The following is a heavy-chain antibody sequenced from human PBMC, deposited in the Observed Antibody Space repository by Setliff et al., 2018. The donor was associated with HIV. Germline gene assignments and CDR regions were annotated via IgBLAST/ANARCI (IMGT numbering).Heavy chain of an antibody. Sequence: KSSEILSLTCSVSGGSISSGSYYWSWIRQPAGKGLEWIGHIYTSGSTNYNPSLKSRVTMSVDTSKIQFSLKLSSVTAADTAVYYCARFAYYSDSGGYYHHWGQVALVTVSS. CDR1: GGSISSGSYY. V-gene: IGHV4-61*09. CDR2: IYTSGST. J-gene: IGHJ4*02. CDR3: ARFAYYSDSGGYYHH. D-gene: IGHD3-22*01.